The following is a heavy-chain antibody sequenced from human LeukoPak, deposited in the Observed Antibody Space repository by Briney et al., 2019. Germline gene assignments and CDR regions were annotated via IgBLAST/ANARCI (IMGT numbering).Heavy chain of an antibody. V-gene: IGHV4-59*08. J-gene: IGHJ4*02. CDR2: IYYSGST. Sequence: SETLSLTRTVSGGSISSYYWSWIRQPPGKGLEWIGYIYYSGSTNYNPSLKSRVTISVDTSKNQFSLKLSSVTAADTAVYYCARRGEQWLAFDYWGQGTLVTVSS. D-gene: IGHD6-19*01. CDR1: GGSISSYY. CDR3: ARRGEQWLAFDY.